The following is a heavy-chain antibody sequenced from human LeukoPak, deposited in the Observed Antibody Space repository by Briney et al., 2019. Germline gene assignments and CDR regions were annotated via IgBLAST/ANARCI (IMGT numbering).Heavy chain of an antibody. CDR2: IYWDDDR. J-gene: IGHJ4*02. CDR1: GFSLNTRGVG. V-gene: IGHV2-5*02. Sequence: SGPTLVNPTQTLTLTCTFSGFSLNTRGVGVGWIRQPPVRALEWLALIYWDDDRRYSPSLKSRLTITKDTSGNQVVLTMTNMDPVDTATYFCAHRKNYYDSSVFDNWGQGTLVTVSS. D-gene: IGHD3-22*01. CDR3: AHRKNYYDSSVFDN.